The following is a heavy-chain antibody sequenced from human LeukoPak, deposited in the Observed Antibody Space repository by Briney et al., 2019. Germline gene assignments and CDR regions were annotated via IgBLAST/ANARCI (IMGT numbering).Heavy chain of an antibody. D-gene: IGHD2-15*01. CDR1: GFTFSDYC. V-gene: IGHV3-11*04. CDR3: ASVTDQDFPDAFDI. Sequence: GGSLRLSCAASGFTFSDYCMSWIRQAPGKGLEWVSYISSSGSTIYYADSVKGRFTISRDNAKNSLYLQMNSLRAEDTAVYYCASVTDQDFPDAFDIWGQGTMVTVSS. CDR2: ISSSGSTI. J-gene: IGHJ3*02.